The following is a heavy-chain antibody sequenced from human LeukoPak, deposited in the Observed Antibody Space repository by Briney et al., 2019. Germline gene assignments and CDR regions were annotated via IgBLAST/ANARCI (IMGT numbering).Heavy chain of an antibody. J-gene: IGHJ4*02. CDR3: AKSAEQWVVLYYFDY. Sequence: GRSLRLSCAASGFTFSSYGMHWVRQAPGKGLEWVAVISYDGSNKYYADSVKGRFTISSDNSKNTLYLQMNSLRAEDTAVYYCAKSAEQWVVLYYFDYWGQGTLVTVSS. V-gene: IGHV3-30*18. CDR2: ISYDGSNK. CDR1: GFTFSSYG. D-gene: IGHD6-19*01.